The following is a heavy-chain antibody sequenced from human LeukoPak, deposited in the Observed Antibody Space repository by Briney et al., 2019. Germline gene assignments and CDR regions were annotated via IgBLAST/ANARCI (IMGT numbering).Heavy chain of an antibody. CDR2: IYYSGST. D-gene: IGHD2-2*01. CDR3: ASRYCSSTSCLPFDP. CDR1: GGSISSGDYY. V-gene: IGHV4-30-4*01. J-gene: IGHJ5*02. Sequence: SQTLSLTCTVSGGSISSGDYYWSWIRQPPGKGLEWIGYIYYSGSTYYNPSLKSRVTISVDTSKNQFSLKLSSVTAADTAVYYCASRYCSSTSCLPFDPWGQGTLVTASS.